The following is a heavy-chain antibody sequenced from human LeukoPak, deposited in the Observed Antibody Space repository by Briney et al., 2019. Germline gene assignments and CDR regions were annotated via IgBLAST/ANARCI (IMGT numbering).Heavy chain of an antibody. D-gene: IGHD4-17*01. CDR3: AKYDDGDYTPPCDY. J-gene: IGHJ4*02. CDR2: ISGSGGGT. CDR1: GFTFRTYT. V-gene: IGHV3-23*01. Sequence: TGGSLRLSCAASGFTFRTYTMSWVRQAPGRGLEWVSAISGSGGGTFYADSVKGRFTISRDNSKNTLYLQMNSLRAEDTAIYYCAKYDDGDYTPPCDYWGQGTLVNVSS.